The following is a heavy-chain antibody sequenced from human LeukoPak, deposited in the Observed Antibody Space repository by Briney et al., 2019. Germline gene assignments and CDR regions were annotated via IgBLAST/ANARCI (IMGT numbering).Heavy chain of an antibody. V-gene: IGHV3-23*01. Sequence: GGSLRLSCAASGFTFSSYAMSWVRQAPGKGLEWVSAISGSGGSTYYADSVKGRFTISRDNSRNTLYLQMNSLRAEDTAVYYCAKDSGSSWYAVWDYWGQGTLVTVSS. CDR2: ISGSGGST. CDR3: AKDSGSSWYAVWDY. D-gene: IGHD6-13*01. J-gene: IGHJ4*02. CDR1: GFTFSSYA.